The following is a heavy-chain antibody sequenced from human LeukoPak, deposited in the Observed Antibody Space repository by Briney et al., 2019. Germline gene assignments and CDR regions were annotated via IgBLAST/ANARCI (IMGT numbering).Heavy chain of an antibody. CDR1: GYTFTSYY. V-gene: IGHV1-46*01. CDR2: INLSGGST. D-gene: IGHD3-22*01. Sequence: ASVKVSCKASGYTFTSYYMHWVRQAPGQGLEWMGIINLSGGSTSYAQKLQGRVTITRDTSTSTVYMELSSLRSEDTAVYYCARELDSSGYRVLGPAFDYWGQGTLVTVSS. CDR3: ARELDSSGYRVLGPAFDY. J-gene: IGHJ4*02.